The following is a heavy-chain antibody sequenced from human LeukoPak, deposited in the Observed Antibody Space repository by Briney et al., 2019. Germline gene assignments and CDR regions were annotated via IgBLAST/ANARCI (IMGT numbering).Heavy chain of an antibody. CDR2: SYTSGST. J-gene: IGHJ4*02. V-gene: IGHV4-61*02. Sequence: SETLSLTCTVSGGSISSGSYYWIWIRQPAGKGLEWIGRSYTSGSTNFNPSLKSRVTISVDTSKNQFSLKLSSVTAADTAVYYCARATRNSSGWYVDYWGQGTLVTVSS. D-gene: IGHD6-19*01. CDR3: ARATRNSSGWYVDY. CDR1: GGSISSGSYY.